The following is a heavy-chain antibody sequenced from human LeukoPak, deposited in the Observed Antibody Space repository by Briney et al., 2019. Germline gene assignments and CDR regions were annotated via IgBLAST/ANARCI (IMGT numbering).Heavy chain of an antibody. V-gene: IGHV3-48*03. CDR1: GFTFSSYA. CDR3: AREAPMVSFDY. Sequence: PGGSLRLSCAASGFTFSSYAMSWVRQAPGKGLEWVSYVSSSGSTIYYADSVKGRFTISRDNAKNSLYLQMNSLRAEDTAVYYCAREAPMVSFDYWGQGTLVTVSS. D-gene: IGHD3-10*01. CDR2: VSSSGSTI. J-gene: IGHJ4*02.